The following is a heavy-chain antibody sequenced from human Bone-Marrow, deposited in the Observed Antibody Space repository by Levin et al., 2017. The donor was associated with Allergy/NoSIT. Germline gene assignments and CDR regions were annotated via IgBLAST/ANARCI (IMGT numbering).Heavy chain of an antibody. CDR2: IWYDGSKQ. J-gene: IGHJ6*02. CDR3: ARASSYYDILTGHYYYYGMDV. D-gene: IGHD3-9*01. CDR1: GFTFSTYG. Sequence: SCAASGFTFSTYGMHWVRQAPGKGLEWVAVIWYDGSKQFYVDSVKGRFTISRDNSKDTLDLQMNSLRAEDTAVYYCARASSYYDILTGHYYYYGMDVWGQGTTVTVSS. V-gene: IGHV3-33*01.